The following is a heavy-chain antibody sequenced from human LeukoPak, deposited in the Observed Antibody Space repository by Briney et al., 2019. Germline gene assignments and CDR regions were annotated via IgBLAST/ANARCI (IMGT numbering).Heavy chain of an antibody. CDR2: MNPNSGNT. V-gene: IGHV1-8*01. J-gene: IGHJ4*02. Sequence: GASVTVSFKASGYTFTSYDINWVRQATGQGLEWMGWMNPNSGNTGYAQKFQGRVTMTRNTSISTAYMELSSLRSEDTAVYYCARGRLTVAALDYWGQGTLVTVSS. D-gene: IGHD2-15*01. CDR3: ARGRLTVAALDY. CDR1: GYTFTSYD.